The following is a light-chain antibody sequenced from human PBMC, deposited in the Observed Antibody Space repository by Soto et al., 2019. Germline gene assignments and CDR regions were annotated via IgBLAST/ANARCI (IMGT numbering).Light chain of an antibody. CDR2: DAS. Sequence: DIQMTQSPSSMSVSVGDRVTITCQASQDIGKNLNWYQQKPGKAPKLLIYDASNLETGVPSRFSGSGSGTDFTFTISRLQTEDIATYYGQHYENLPSVTFGQGTRLEIK. J-gene: IGKJ5*01. CDR1: QDIGKN. V-gene: IGKV1-33*01. CDR3: QHYENLPSVT.